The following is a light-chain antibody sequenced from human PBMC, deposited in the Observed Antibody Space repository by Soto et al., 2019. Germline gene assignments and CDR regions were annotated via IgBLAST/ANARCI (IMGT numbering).Light chain of an antibody. CDR3: CSYGSSFPYV. CDR2: DVT. V-gene: IGLV2-11*01. Sequence: QSALSQPPSVSGSPGQSVTISCTGTSSDVGGYDYVSWYQQHPGKAPKLLIYDVTKRPSGVPDRFSGSKSGNTASLTISGLPAEDDDDFFCCSYGSSFPYVFGTGTKVTVL. CDR1: SSDVGGYDY. J-gene: IGLJ1*01.